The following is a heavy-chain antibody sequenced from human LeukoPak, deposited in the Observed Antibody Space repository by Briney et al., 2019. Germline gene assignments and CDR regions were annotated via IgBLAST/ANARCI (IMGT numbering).Heavy chain of an antibody. V-gene: IGHV4-39*01. Sequence: KPSETLSLTCTVSGGSISSSSYYWGWIRQPPGTGLEWIGSIYSGGNTYYNPSLKSRVTISVDASKNQCSLRLTSVTAADTTVYFCRGYDHPVITPIVSWGQGTLVTVSS. J-gene: IGHJ4*02. D-gene: IGHD3-10*01. CDR2: IYSGGNT. CDR1: GGSISSSSYY. CDR3: RGYDHPVITPIVS.